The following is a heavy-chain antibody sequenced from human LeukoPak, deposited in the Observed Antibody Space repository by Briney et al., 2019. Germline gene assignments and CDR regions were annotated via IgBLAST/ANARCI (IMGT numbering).Heavy chain of an antibody. V-gene: IGHV3-48*03. CDR2: ISSSGSTI. D-gene: IGHD3-9*01. CDR1: GFTFSSYE. Sequence: GGSLRLSCAASGFTFSSYEMNWVRQAPGKDLEWVSYISSSGSTIYYADSVKGRFTISRDNAKNSLYLQMNSLRAEDTAVYYCARDQRHYDILTGSDYWGQGTLVTVSS. CDR3: ARDQRHYDILTGSDY. J-gene: IGHJ4*02.